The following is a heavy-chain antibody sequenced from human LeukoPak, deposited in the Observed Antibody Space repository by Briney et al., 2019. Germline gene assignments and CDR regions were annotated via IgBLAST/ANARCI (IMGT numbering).Heavy chain of an antibody. J-gene: IGHJ5*02. V-gene: IGHV4-61*02. CDR1: GGPISSGSYY. D-gene: IGHD6-13*01. CDR2: IYTSGST. Sequence: SETLSLTCTVSGGPISSGSYYWRWLRQPAGKGLEWIGRIYTSGSTSYNPSLKSRVTISVDTSKNQFSLKLSSVTAADTAVYYCASSTSSSSWWGDNWFDPWGQGTLVTVSS. CDR3: ASSTSSSSWWGDNWFDP.